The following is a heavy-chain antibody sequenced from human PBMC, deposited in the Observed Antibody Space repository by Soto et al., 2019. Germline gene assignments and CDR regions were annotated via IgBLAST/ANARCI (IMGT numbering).Heavy chain of an antibody. Sequence: PGESLGLSYAASGFTFSSYWKSWVRQAPGKGLEWVANIKQDGSEKYYVDSVKGRFTISRDNAKNSLYLQMNSLRAEDTAVYYCARDTPDPPSPNFDYWGQGT. J-gene: IGHJ4*02. CDR2: IKQDGSEK. V-gene: IGHV3-7*01. CDR3: ARDTPDPPSPNFDY. CDR1: GFTFSSYW.